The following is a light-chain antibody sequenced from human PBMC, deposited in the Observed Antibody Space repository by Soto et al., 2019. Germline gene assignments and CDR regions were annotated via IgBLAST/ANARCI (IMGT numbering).Light chain of an antibody. Sequence: QSALTQPASVSGSPGQSITISCTGTSSDVGGYNYVSWYQHHPGKAPKLMIYEVVNRPSGVSNRFSGSKSGITASLTISGLQVEDEADYYCTSYTSSSPLVFGTGTKLTVL. CDR1: SSDVGGYNY. J-gene: IGLJ1*01. V-gene: IGLV2-14*01. CDR2: EVV. CDR3: TSYTSSSPLV.